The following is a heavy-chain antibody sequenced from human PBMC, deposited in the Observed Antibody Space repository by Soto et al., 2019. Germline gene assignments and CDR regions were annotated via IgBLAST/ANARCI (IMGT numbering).Heavy chain of an antibody. V-gene: IGHV3-33*01. CDR2: IWYDGSNK. D-gene: IGHD5-12*01. J-gene: IGHJ4*02. CDR1: GFTFSSYG. Sequence: GGSLRLSCAASGFTFSSYGMHWVRQAPGKGLEWVAVIWYDGSNKYYADSVKGRFTSSRDNSKNTLYLQMNSLGAEETAVYYCARDPRQEYSGYDLMDYWGQGTLVTVSS. CDR3: ARDPRQEYSGYDLMDY.